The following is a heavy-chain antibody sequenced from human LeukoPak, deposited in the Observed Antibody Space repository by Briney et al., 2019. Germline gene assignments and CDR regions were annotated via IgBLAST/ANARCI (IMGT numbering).Heavy chain of an antibody. CDR3: AKALGIAAAGPGAFDI. V-gene: IGHV3-9*01. CDR2: ISWNSGSI. Sequence: PGRSLRLSCAASGFTFDDYAMHWVRQAPGKGLEWVSGISWNSGSIGYADSVKGRFTISRDNAKNSLYLQMNSLRAEDTALYYCAKALGIAAAGPGAFDIWGQGTMVTVSS. J-gene: IGHJ3*02. CDR1: GFTFDDYA. D-gene: IGHD6-13*01.